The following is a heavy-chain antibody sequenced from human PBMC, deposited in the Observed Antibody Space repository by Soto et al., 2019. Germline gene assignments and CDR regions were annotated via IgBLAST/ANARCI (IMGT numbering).Heavy chain of an antibody. CDR3: ATSYGSGSRPFDY. D-gene: IGHD3-10*01. Sequence: QVQLVQSGAEVKKPGSSVKVSCKASGDTFNFYTISWVRQAPGQGLEWMGRIIPMLGMSNYAQKFQDRVTIIADKSTITGYMQLSSLRSEDTAIYYCATSYGSGSRPFDYWGQGTLVTVAS. J-gene: IGHJ4*02. CDR2: IIPMLGMS. V-gene: IGHV1-69*02. CDR1: GDTFNFYT.